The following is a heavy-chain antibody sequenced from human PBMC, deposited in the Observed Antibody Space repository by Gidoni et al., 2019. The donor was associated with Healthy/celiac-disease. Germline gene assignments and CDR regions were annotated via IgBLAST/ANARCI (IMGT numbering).Heavy chain of an antibody. CDR2: ISGSGGST. D-gene: IGHD1-26*01. CDR1: GFTLRSYA. Sequence: EVQLLESGGGLVQQGGSLRLSCPAPGFTLRSYAMSWVRQAPGKGLEWVSAISGSGGSTYYADSVKGRFTISRDNSKNTLYLQMNSLRAEDTAVYYCAKGFETWELGPFDPWGQGTLVTVSS. V-gene: IGHV3-23*01. CDR3: AKGFETWELGPFDP. J-gene: IGHJ5*02.